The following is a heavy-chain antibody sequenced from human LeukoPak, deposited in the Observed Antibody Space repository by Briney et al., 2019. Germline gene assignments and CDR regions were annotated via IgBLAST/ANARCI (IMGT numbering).Heavy chain of an antibody. CDR3: ARRGSPPVDFDY. CDR2: IYPGDSDT. V-gene: IGHV5-51*01. Sequence: GESLKISCKGSGYSFNTYWIAWVRQTPGKGLEWMGIIYPGDSDTKYSPSFEGQVTISADKSVSTAYLQWSSLEALDTAMYYCARRGSPPVDFDYWGQGTLVTVSS. J-gene: IGHJ4*02. CDR1: GYSFNTYW.